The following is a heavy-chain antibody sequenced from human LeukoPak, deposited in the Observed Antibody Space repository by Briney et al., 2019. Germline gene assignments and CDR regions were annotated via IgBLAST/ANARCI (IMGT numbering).Heavy chain of an antibody. V-gene: IGHV4-39*07. CDR1: GGSISSSSYF. Sequence: PSETLSLTCTVSGGSISSSSYFWGWIRQPPGKGLEWIGSIFHSGSTYYNPSLKSRVTISVDTSKNQFSLKLSSVTAADTAVYYCARVRSTDYYYGSGSYYNWFDPWGQGTLVTVSS. CDR3: ARVRSTDYYYGSGSYYNWFDP. J-gene: IGHJ5*02. D-gene: IGHD3-10*01. CDR2: IFHSGST.